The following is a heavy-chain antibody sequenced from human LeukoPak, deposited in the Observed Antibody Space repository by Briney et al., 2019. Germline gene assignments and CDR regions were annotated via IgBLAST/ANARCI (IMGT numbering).Heavy chain of an antibody. CDR2: IYHNGDT. CDR1: GGSIISGDYY. D-gene: IGHD2-2*02. CDR3: ARAGVVPAAISRAFDI. V-gene: IGHV4-30-4*08. Sequence: SQTLSLTCIVSGGSIISGDYYWSWIRQPPGKGLEWIGYIYHNGDTYYNPSLKSRVSISVDTSKNQFSLKLSPVTAADTAVYYCARAGVVPAAISRAFDIWGQGSVVTVSS. J-gene: IGHJ3*02.